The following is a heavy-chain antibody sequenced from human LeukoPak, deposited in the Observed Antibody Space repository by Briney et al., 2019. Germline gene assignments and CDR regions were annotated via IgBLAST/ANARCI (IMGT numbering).Heavy chain of an antibody. CDR1: GGTFSSYA. V-gene: IGHV1-69*05. J-gene: IGHJ4*02. CDR3: ALGTSDPFDY. Sequence: SVKVSCKASGGTFSSYAISWVRQAPGQGLEWMGGIIPIFGTANYAQKFQGRVTMTTDTSTSTAYMELRSLRSDDTAVYYCALGTSDPFDYWGQGTLVTVSS. CDR2: IIPIFGTA.